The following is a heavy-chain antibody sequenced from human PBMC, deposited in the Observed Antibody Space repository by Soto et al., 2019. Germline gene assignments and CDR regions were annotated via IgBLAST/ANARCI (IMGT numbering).Heavy chain of an antibody. CDR1: GFTFSNAW. Sequence: GGSLRLSCAASGFTFSNAWMSWVRQAPGKGLEWVGRIKSKTDGGTTDYAAPVKGRFTISRDDSKNTLYLQLSSLRTDDTAVYYCVKDLVGTWGFDCWGPGTLVTVSS. CDR3: VKDLVGTWGFDC. J-gene: IGHJ4*02. D-gene: IGHD1-26*01. CDR2: IKSKTDGGTT. V-gene: IGHV3-15*05.